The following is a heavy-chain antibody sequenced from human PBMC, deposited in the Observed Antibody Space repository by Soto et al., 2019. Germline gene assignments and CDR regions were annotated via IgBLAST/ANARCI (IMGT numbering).Heavy chain of an antibody. J-gene: IGHJ4*02. CDR2: FYYSGST. D-gene: IGHD6-19*01. CDR1: GGSISSSSYF. V-gene: IGHV4-39*01. CDR3: ARQGHDSGWSYYFDY. Sequence: SETLSLTCTVSGGSISSSSYFWGWIRQPPGKGLEWIGSFYYSGSTYYNPSLKSRVTIYVDTSKNQFSLRLSPVTAADTAVYYCARQGHDSGWSYYFDYWGQGTLVTVSS.